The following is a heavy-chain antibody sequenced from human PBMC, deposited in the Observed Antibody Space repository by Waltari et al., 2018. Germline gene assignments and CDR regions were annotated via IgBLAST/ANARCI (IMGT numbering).Heavy chain of an antibody. Sequence: QVQLQQWGAGLLKPSETLSLTCAVYGGSFMGSYWSGIRQPPGTGLDGVGEINHSGSTNYNPSLKSRVTISVDTSKNQFSLKLSSVTAADTAVYYCARGDLRGDLQDCSGGSCHTSYFDYWGQGTLVTVSS. CDR3: ARGDLRGDLQDCSGGSCHTSYFDY. J-gene: IGHJ4*02. D-gene: IGHD2-15*01. V-gene: IGHV4-34*01. CDR1: GGSFMGSY. CDR2: INHSGST.